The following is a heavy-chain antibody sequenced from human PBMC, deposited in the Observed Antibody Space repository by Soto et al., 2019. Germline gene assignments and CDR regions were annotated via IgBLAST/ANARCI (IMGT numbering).Heavy chain of an antibody. V-gene: IGHV3-7*01. Sequence: GGSLILSCAASGFTFSSYWMTWVRQAPGKGLEWVANIKQGGSEKYYVDSVRGRFTISRDNAKNSLYLQMNSLRAEDTAVYYCARDRSRVDYWGQGNLVTVYS. CDR3: ARDRSRVDY. D-gene: IGHD1-26*01. J-gene: IGHJ4*02. CDR2: IKQGGSEK. CDR1: GFTFSSYW.